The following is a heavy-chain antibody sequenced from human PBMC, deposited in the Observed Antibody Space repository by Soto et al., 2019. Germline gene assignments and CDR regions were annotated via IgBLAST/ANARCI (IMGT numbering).Heavy chain of an antibody. CDR1: GGSISSYY. J-gene: IGHJ4*02. CDR3: ARASSYYYDSSGYYDY. Sequence: SETLSLTCTVSGGSISSYYWSWIRQPPGKGLEWIGYIYYSGSTNYNPSLKSRVTISVDTSKNQFSLKLSSVTAADTAVYYCARASSYYYDSSGYYDYWGQGTLVTVSS. D-gene: IGHD3-22*01. V-gene: IGHV4-59*01. CDR2: IYYSGST.